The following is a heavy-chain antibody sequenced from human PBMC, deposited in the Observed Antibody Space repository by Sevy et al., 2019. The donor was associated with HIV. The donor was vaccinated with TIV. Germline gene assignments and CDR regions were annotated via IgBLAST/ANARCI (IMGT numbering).Heavy chain of an antibody. Sequence: GGSLRLSCAASGFTFSSYGMHWVRQAPGKGLEWVAFIRYDGSNKYYADSVKGRFTISRDNSKNTLYLQMNSLRAEDTAVYYCAKDRSTIFGVVIKRYYYGMDVWGQGTTVTVSS. D-gene: IGHD3-3*01. CDR1: GFTFSSYG. CDR2: IRYDGSNK. J-gene: IGHJ6*02. CDR3: AKDRSTIFGVVIKRYYYGMDV. V-gene: IGHV3-30*02.